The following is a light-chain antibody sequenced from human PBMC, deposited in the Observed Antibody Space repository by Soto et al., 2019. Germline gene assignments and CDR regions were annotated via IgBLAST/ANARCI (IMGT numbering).Light chain of an antibody. V-gene: IGKV1-39*01. CDR2: TAS. Sequence: IQMTQSPSSLSASVGDRVTITCRASQSIMTYLNWYQQKPGEAPKLLIYTASTLQSGVPSRFSGSGSGTDFTLTISALQHEDFATYYCQQSYSAPRTFGQGTKVEV. CDR3: QQSYSAPRT. J-gene: IGKJ1*01. CDR1: QSIMTY.